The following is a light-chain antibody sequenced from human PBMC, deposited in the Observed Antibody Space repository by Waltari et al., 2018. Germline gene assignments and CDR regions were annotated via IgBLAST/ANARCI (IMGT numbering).Light chain of an antibody. CDR3: AAWDDSLNGLYV. Sequence: QSVLTQPPSASGTPGQRVTISCSGSSSNIGSNTVNWYQQLPGTAPKLLIYTNKQRTSGVPDRCSGSKSGTSASLAISGLQSEDEADYYCAAWDDSLNGLYVFGTGTKVTVL. J-gene: IGLJ1*01. CDR1: SSNIGSNT. CDR2: TNK. V-gene: IGLV1-44*01.